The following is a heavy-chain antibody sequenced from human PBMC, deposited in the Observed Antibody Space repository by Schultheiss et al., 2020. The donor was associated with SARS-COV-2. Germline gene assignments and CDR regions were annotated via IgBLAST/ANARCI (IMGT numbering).Heavy chain of an antibody. D-gene: IGHD6-25*01. V-gene: IGHV3-48*03. CDR1: GFTFSSYE. Sequence: GGSLRLSCAASGFTFSSYEMNWVRQTPGKGLEWVSYISSSGSTIYYADSVKGRFTTSRDNAKNSLYLQMNSLRAEDTAVYYCASSIVMAAMDVWGQGTTVTVSS. CDR2: ISSSGSTI. J-gene: IGHJ6*02. CDR3: ASSIVMAAMDV.